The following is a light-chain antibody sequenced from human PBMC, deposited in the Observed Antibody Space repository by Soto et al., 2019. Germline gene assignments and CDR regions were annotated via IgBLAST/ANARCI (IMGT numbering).Light chain of an antibody. J-gene: IGLJ2*01. CDR3: QSYDSSLSGSVV. CDR2: GNS. V-gene: IGLV1-40*01. Sequence: QSVLTQPPSVSGAPGQRVTISCTGSSSNIGAGYDVHWYQQLPGTAPKLIIYGNSNRPSGVPDRFSGSKSGTSASLAITGLQAEDAADYYCQSYDSSLSGSVVFGGGTKLTVL. CDR1: SSNIGAGYD.